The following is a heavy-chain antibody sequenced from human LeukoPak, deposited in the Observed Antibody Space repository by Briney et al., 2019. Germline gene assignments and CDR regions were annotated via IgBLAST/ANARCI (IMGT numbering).Heavy chain of an antibody. Sequence: ASVKVSCKASGGTFSSYAISWVRQAPGQGLEWMGIINPSGGSTSYAQKFQGRVTMTRDTSTSTVHMELSSLRSEDTAVYYCARAGTTIFGSSRDAFDIWGQGTMVTVSS. CDR1: GGTFSSYA. J-gene: IGHJ3*02. CDR2: INPSGGST. V-gene: IGHV1-46*01. CDR3: ARAGTTIFGSSRDAFDI. D-gene: IGHD3-3*01.